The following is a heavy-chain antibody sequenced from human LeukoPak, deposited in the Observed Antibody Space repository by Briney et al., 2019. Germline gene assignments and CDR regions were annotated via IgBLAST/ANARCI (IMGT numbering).Heavy chain of an antibody. CDR1: EYTFTAYY. D-gene: IGHD6-19*01. CDR3: ARVGQWLVENDWFDP. J-gene: IGHJ5*02. CDR2: INPNSGDT. V-gene: IGHV1-2*02. Sequence: ASVKVSCKASEYTFTAYYVHWVRQAPGQGLEWMGWINPNSGDTNLARNFQGRVTMTRDTSISTVYMELSRLRSDDTAVYYCARVGQWLVENDWFDPWGQGTLVTVSS.